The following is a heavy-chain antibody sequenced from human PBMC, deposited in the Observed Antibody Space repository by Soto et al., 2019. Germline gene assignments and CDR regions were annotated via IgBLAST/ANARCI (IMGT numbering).Heavy chain of an antibody. D-gene: IGHD6-13*01. CDR3: ARYRISGSWSKFDY. Sequence: HTLSLTCSVSGLTISSASYYWSWIRQHPGKGLEWVGNIYYNGSTYYSPSLKSRVTVWFDTSKNQFSLRLTSVTAADTAVYYCARYRISGSWSKFDYWGQGTRVIVSS. CDR2: IYYNGST. J-gene: IGHJ4*02. V-gene: IGHV4-31*02. CDR1: GLTISSASYY.